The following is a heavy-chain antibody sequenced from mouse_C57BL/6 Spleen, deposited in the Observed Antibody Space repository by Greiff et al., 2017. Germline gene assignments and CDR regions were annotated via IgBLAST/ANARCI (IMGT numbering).Heavy chain of an antibody. CDR3: AREVVATDYAMDY. Sequence: QVQLQQSGTELVKPGASVKLSCKASGYTFTSYWMHWVKQRPGQGLEWIGNINPSNGGTNYNEKFKSKATLTVDKSSSTAYMQLSSLTSEDSAVYYCAREVVATDYAMDYWGQGTSVTVSS. CDR1: GYTFTSYW. CDR2: INPSNGGT. V-gene: IGHV1-53*01. D-gene: IGHD1-1*01. J-gene: IGHJ4*01.